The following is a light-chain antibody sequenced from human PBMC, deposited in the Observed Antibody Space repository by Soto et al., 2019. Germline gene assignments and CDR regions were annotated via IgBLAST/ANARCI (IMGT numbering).Light chain of an antibody. CDR2: GAS. V-gene: IGKV3-20*01. CDR3: QQYGSSRRT. CDR1: QSVSSSY. J-gene: IGKJ2*01. Sequence: EIVLTQSPGTLSLSPGERATLSCRASQSVSSSYLAWYQQKPGQAPRLLIYGASSRATGIPDRLSGSGGGTDFTVTISRLEPEESAVYSCQQYGSSRRTFGEGTKLEIK.